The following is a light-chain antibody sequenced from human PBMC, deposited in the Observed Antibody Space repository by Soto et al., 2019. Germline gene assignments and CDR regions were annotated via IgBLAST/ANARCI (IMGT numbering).Light chain of an antibody. V-gene: IGKV3-20*01. CDR2: GAS. J-gene: IGKJ4*01. Sequence: EIVLTQSPGTLSLSPGERATLSCRASQSVSSSYLAWYQQKPGQAPRLLIYGASSRATGIPDRFSGSGYGIDYTLAISRLEPEDFAVYYCQQYSSSPGLTFGGGTKVEIK. CDR1: QSVSSSY. CDR3: QQYSSSPGLT.